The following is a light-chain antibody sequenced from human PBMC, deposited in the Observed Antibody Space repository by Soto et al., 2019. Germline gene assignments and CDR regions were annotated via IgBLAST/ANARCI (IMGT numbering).Light chain of an antibody. Sequence: QSVLTQPRSVSGSPGQSVTISCTGTSSDVGGYNYVSWYQQHPGKAPKLLIYGVTERPSGVPDRFSGSKSGSTASLTISRLQAEDEADFYCCSYADTYTYVFGTGTKVTVL. V-gene: IGLV2-11*01. CDR3: CSYADTYTYV. CDR1: SSDVGGYNY. CDR2: GVT. J-gene: IGLJ1*01.